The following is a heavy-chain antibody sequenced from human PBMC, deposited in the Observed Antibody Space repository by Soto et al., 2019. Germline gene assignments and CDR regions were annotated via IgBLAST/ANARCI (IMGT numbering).Heavy chain of an antibody. V-gene: IGHV3-23*01. J-gene: IGHJ5*02. CDR1: GFTFSSYA. Sequence: PGGSLRLSCAASGFTFSSYAMSWVRQAPGKGLEWVSAISGSGGSTYYADSVKGRFTISRDNSKNTLYLQMNSLRAEDTAVYYYAKDAYYSSSWYYWFDPWGQGTLVTVSS. D-gene: IGHD6-13*01. CDR2: ISGSGGST. CDR3: AKDAYYSSSWYYWFDP.